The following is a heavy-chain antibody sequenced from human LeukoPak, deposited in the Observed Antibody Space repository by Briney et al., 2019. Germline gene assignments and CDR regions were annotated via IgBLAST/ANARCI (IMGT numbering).Heavy chain of an antibody. CDR1: GGSIRSYY. CDR2: IYHSGST. CDR3: ARDPPTYYYDSSGYYPTPSESFDY. J-gene: IGHJ4*02. D-gene: IGHD3-22*01. Sequence: SETLSLTCTVSGGSIRSYYWSWIRQPPGKGLEWIGSIYHSGSTYYNPSLKSRVTISVDTSKNQFSLKLSSVTAADTAVYYCARDPPTYYYDSSGYYPTPSESFDYWGQGTLVTVSS. V-gene: IGHV4-38-2*02.